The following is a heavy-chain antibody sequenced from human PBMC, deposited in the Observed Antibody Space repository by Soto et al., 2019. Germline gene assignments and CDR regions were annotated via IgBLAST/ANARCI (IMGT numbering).Heavy chain of an antibody. D-gene: IGHD2-2*01. CDR3: TTLSYLYYDGMDV. J-gene: IGHJ6*02. CDR1: GFTFSNAW. V-gene: IGHV3-15*01. CDR2: IKSKVDGGTA. Sequence: HGGSLRLSCEASGFTFSNAWMNWVRQGPGKGLEWLGRIKSKVDGGTADYVAATKGRFSISRDDLKNMLYLQMNSLKPDDTAVYYCTTLSYLYYDGMDVWGQGTTVTVSS.